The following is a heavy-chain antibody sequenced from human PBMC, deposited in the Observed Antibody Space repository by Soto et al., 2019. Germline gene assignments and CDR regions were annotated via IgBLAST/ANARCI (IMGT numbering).Heavy chain of an antibody. D-gene: IGHD6-6*01. CDR3: ARRAAPRNYYYYYYYMDV. CDR1: GGSISSYY. J-gene: IGHJ6*03. CDR2: IYYSGST. Sequence: SETLSLTCTVSGGSISSYYWSWIRQPPGKGLEWIGYIYYSGSTNYNPSLKSRVTISVDTSKNQFSLKLSSVTAADTAVYYCARRAAPRNYYYYYYYMDVWGKGTTVTVSS. V-gene: IGHV4-59*08.